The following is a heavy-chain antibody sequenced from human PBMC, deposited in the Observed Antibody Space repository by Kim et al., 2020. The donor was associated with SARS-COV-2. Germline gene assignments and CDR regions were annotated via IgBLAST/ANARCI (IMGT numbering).Heavy chain of an antibody. V-gene: IGHV3-49*03. Sequence: GGSLRLSCTASGFTFGDYAMSWFRQAPGKGLEWVSFIRSKAYGGTTEYAASVKGRFTISRDDSKSIAYLQMNSLKTEDTAVYYCIRYSSGTRDVWGQGTTVTVSS. J-gene: IGHJ6*02. CDR1: GFTFGDYA. CDR3: IRYSSGTRDV. CDR2: IRSKAYGGTT. D-gene: IGHD6-19*01.